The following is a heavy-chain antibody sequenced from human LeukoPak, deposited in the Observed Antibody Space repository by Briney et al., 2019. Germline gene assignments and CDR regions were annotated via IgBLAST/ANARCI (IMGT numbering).Heavy chain of an antibody. CDR1: GFTFSSYA. J-gene: IGHJ4*02. CDR3: ANIIRKYTSGYYYFDY. CDR2: ITSNGGST. Sequence: RTGGSLRLSCAGSGFTFSSYAMYWVRQAPGKGLEYVSAITSNGGSTYYANSVKGRFTISRDNSKNTLYLQMNSLRAEDTAVYYCANIIRKYTSGYYYFDYWGQGTLVTVSS. V-gene: IGHV3-64*01. D-gene: IGHD6-25*01.